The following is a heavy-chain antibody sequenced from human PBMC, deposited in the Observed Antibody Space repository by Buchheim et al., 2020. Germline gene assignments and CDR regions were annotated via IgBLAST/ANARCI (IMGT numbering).Heavy chain of an antibody. J-gene: IGHJ4*02. Sequence: QVQLVQSGGEVKKPGASVKVSCKASGYTFTTYGITWVRQAPGQGLEWLGWVSDDNGRTNYAEKVQGRVTMTTDTSTSTAYMELTNLTSDDMAVYYCARGSVTVDYWGQGTL. D-gene: IGHD3-22*01. CDR2: VSDDNGRT. V-gene: IGHV1-18*03. CDR1: GYTFTTYG. CDR3: ARGSVTVDY.